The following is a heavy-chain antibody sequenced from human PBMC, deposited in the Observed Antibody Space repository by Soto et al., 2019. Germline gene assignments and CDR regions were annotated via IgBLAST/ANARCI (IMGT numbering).Heavy chain of an antibody. D-gene: IGHD1-20*01. CDR3: YCETESYIWNDGFMDF. J-gene: IGHJ6*02. CDR1: GFTFSSYT. V-gene: IGHV3-21*01. Sequence: EVQLVASGGGLVKPGGSLRLSCAASGFTFSSYTMNWVLQAPGKGLEWVSSISSSTTYIYYAESVTGRFTISRDNAKNSLYLQMNRLGAGDTAVYYCYCETESYIWNDGFMDFWGQGTTVTVSS. CDR2: ISSSTTYI.